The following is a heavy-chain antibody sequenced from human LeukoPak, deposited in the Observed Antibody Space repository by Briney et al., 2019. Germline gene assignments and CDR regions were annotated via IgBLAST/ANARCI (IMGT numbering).Heavy chain of an antibody. CDR1: GGSISSSNW. D-gene: IGHD3-10*01. J-gene: IGHJ4*02. Sequence: SGTLSLTCAVSGGSISSSNWWSWVRQPPGKGLEWIGEIYHSGSTNYNPSLKSRVTISVDKSKNQFSLKLSSVTAADTAVYYCARRGAWGYYYGSGSPTDYWGQGTLVTVSS. CDR2: IYHSGST. V-gene: IGHV4-4*02. CDR3: ARRGAWGYYYGSGSPTDY.